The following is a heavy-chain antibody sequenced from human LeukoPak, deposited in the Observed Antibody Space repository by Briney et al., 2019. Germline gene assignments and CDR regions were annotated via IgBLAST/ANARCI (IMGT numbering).Heavy chain of an antibody. D-gene: IGHD3-10*01. CDR3: ARQRYGSGSSSYYYNGMDV. Sequence: GESLKISCKGSGYSFTSYWIGWVRQMPGKGLEWMGIIYPGDSDTRYSPSFQGQVTISADKSISTAYLQWSSLKASDTAMYYCARQRYGSGSSSYYYNGMDVWGQGTTVTVSS. CDR2: IYPGDSDT. V-gene: IGHV5-51*01. CDR1: GYSFTSYW. J-gene: IGHJ6*02.